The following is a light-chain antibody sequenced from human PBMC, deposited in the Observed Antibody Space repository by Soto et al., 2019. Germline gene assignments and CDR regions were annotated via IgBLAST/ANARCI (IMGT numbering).Light chain of an antibody. CDR2: HAT. J-gene: IGKJ2*01. CDR1: QSVSRNF. CDR3: QQYASARRT. V-gene: IGKV3-20*01. Sequence: ENVLTQSPGTLSLSPGERATLSCRASQSVSRNFLAWYQQKPGQAPRLLINHATNRATGIPDRFSGSGSGTDVTLTIIRLEPEDFAMYYCQQYASARRTFGQGTNLEIK.